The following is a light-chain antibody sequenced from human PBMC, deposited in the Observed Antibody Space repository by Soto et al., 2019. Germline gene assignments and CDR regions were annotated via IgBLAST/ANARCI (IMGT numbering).Light chain of an antibody. Sequence: QSALTQPASVSGSPGQSITISCTGTSSDVGAYNYVSWYQQHPGKAPKLMIYDVRHRPSGVSHRFSGSKSGNTASLTISGLQAEDEADYYCGLYTTISNYVFLTGTKVTVL. CDR2: DVR. CDR3: GLYTTISNYV. CDR1: SSDVGAYNY. J-gene: IGLJ1*01. V-gene: IGLV2-14*01.